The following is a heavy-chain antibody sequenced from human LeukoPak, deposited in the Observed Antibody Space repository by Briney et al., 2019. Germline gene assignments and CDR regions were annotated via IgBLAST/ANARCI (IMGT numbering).Heavy chain of an antibody. Sequence: GASVKVSCKASGYTFTGYYMHWVRQAPGRGLEWMGWINPNSGGTNYAQKFQGRVTMTRDTSISTAYMELSRLRSDDTAVYYCARDSVVVVPAAIPEYFQHWGQGTLVTVSS. CDR1: GYTFTGYY. J-gene: IGHJ1*01. V-gene: IGHV1-2*02. CDR3: ARDSVVVVPAAIPEYFQH. CDR2: INPNSGGT. D-gene: IGHD2-2*01.